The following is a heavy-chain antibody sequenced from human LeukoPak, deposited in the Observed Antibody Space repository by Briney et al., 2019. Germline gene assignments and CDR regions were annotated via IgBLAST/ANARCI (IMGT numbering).Heavy chain of an antibody. CDR2: INHSGST. CDR3: ARVVECLEGLHAFDI. J-gene: IGHJ3*02. D-gene: IGHD3-3*02. CDR1: GGSFSGYY. Sequence: PSETLSLTCAVYGGSFSGYYWSWIRQPPGKGLEWIGEINHSGSTNYNPSLKSRVTISVDTSKNQFSLKLSSVTAADTAVYYCARVVECLEGLHAFDIWGQGTMVTVS. V-gene: IGHV4-34*01.